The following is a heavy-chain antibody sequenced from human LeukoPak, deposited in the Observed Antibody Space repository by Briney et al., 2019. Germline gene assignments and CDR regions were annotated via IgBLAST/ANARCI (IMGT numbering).Heavy chain of an antibody. D-gene: IGHD6-6*01. CDR1: GFTFSSFT. J-gene: IGHJ6*03. Sequence: GGSLRLSCAASGFTFSSFTMVWVRQAPGKGLEWVSSISPTSSYIYYADSLKGRFTISRDNAKNSLYLQMNSLRAEDTAVYYCARDWGVEARPGYMDVWGKGTTVTVSS. V-gene: IGHV3-21*01. CDR2: ISPTSSYI. CDR3: ARDWGVEARPGYMDV.